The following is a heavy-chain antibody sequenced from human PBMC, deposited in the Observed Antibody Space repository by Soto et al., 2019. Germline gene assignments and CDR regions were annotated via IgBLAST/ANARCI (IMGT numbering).Heavy chain of an antibody. J-gene: IGHJ4*02. V-gene: IGHV1-18*01. CDR2: ISAYNGNT. Sequence: ASVKVSCKASGYTFTSYGISWVRQAPGQGLEWMGWISAYNGNTNYAQKLQGRVTMTTDTSTSTAYMELRSLRAEDTDEYYCARDPLDRQLFDYWGQGTLVTVSS. CDR3: ARDPLDRQLFDY. CDR1: GYTFTSYG. D-gene: IGHD3-10*01.